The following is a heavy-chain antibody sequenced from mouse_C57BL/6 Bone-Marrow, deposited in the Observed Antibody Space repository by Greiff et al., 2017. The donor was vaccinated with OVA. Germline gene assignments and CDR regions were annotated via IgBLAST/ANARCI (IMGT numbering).Heavy chain of an antibody. CDR3: ARRVYYGYDRYYAMDY. J-gene: IGHJ4*01. Sequence: QLKQSGPELVKPGASVKISCKASGYAFSSSWMNWVKQRPGKGLEWIGRIYPGDGDTNYNGKFKGKATLTADKSSSTAYMQLSSLTSEDSAVYFCARRVYYGYDRYYAMDYWGQGTSVTVSS. CDR2: IYPGDGDT. V-gene: IGHV1-82*01. D-gene: IGHD2-2*01. CDR1: GYAFSSSW.